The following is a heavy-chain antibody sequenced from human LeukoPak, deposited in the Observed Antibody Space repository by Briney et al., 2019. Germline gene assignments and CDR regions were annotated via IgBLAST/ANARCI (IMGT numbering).Heavy chain of an antibody. V-gene: IGHV4-39*01. CDR3: ARQVSDYFYYYIDV. CDR1: GDSISSSSYY. Sequence: SETLSLTCSVSGDSISSSSYYWNWIRQPPGKGLERVGSIYYSGSTYYNSYLKSRVTISEDTSKNRFSLMLTSVTAADTAVYYCARQVSDYFYYYIDVWGEGTTVIVSS. CDR2: IYYSGST. J-gene: IGHJ6*03.